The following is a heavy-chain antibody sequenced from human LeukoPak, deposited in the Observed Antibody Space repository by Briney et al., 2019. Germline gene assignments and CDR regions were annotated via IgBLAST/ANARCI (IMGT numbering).Heavy chain of an antibody. D-gene: IGHD3-3*01. J-gene: IGHJ4*02. CDR1: GNTLRELP. CDR2: FDPENAEI. Sequence: ASVKVSCKLSGNTLRELPIQWVRQAGGKGLEWMAGFDPENAEIVYAQKFQGKVTMTEDTSTNTAYMELTSLTSDDTALYYCATRGSDFWSGFDYWGQGTQVTVSS. CDR3: ATRGSDFWSGFDY. V-gene: IGHV1-24*01.